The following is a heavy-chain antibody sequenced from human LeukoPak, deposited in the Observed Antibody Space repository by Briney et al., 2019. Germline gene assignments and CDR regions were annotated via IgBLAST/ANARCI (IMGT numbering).Heavy chain of an antibody. V-gene: IGHV3-7*01. Sequence: GGSLRLSCTASGFTFRNYWMSWIRQAPGRGLEWVANIKLDGTQKNYIQSVRGRFTISRDNARNFLYLQLSSLRAEDTAVYYCTRDFWTDYWGQGTLVTVSS. CDR3: TRDFWTDY. CDR1: GFTFRNYW. D-gene: IGHD3/OR15-3a*01. CDR2: IKLDGTQK. J-gene: IGHJ4*02.